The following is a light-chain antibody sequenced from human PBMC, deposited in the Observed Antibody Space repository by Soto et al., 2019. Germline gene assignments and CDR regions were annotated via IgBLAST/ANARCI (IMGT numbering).Light chain of an antibody. CDR3: QEYNGRSS. CDR2: RTS. CDR1: QSVAGA. V-gene: IGKV3-15*01. J-gene: IGKJ1*01. Sequence: RVTTQSPATLSVSPGERATLSCRASQSVAGALAWYQQKPGQAPRLLIYRTSTRATGIPARFSGSGSGTEFTLTISSLQSEDFAVYYCQEYNGRSSFGQGTKVEIK.